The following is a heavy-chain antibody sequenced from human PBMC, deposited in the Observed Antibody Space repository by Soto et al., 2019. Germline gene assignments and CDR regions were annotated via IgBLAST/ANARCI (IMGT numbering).Heavy chain of an antibody. D-gene: IGHD3-10*01. CDR2: VHHSWGS. CDR3: ARQGFGALTGLVDV. Sequence: SQTLSLTCTVSGGSISSYYWSWILQPPGKGMEWIGYVHHSWGSTYNPSLQSRVAISLDTSKSQFSLKLTSVTATDTAVYYCARQGFGALTGLVDVWGQGTTVXVSS. CDR1: GGSISSYY. J-gene: IGHJ6*02. V-gene: IGHV4-59*08.